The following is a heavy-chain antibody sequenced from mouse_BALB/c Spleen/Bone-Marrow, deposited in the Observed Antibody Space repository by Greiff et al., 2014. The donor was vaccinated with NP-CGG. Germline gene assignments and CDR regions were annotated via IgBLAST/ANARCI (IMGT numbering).Heavy chain of an antibody. J-gene: IGHJ4*01. D-gene: IGHD2-2*01. Sequence: QVQLKESGPDLVAPSQSLSITCTVSGFSLTLYGVHWGRQSPGKGLEWLVVIWSDGTTTYNSALKSRLSISKDNSKSQVFLKPNSLQTDDTAMYYCARHERGYPYAMDYWGQGTSVTVSS. V-gene: IGHV2-6-2*01. CDR2: IWSDGTT. CDR1: GFSLTLYG. CDR3: ARHERGYPYAMDY.